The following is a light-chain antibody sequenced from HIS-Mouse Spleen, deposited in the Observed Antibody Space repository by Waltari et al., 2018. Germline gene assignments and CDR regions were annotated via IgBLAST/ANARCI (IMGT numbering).Light chain of an antibody. J-gene: IGLJ3*02. CDR1: SSDVGGDNY. CDR2: EVS. Sequence: QSALTQPASVSGSPGQSITISFTGTSSDVGGDNYVSWYQQHPGKAPKLMIYEVSNRPSGVSNRFSGSKSGNTASLTISGLQAEDEADYYCSSYTSSSTWVFGGGTKLTVL. CDR3: SSYTSSSTWV. V-gene: IGLV2-14*01.